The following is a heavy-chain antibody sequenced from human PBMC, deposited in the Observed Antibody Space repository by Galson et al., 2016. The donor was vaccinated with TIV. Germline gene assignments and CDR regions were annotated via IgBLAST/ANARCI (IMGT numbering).Heavy chain of an antibody. D-gene: IGHD1-1*01. CDR1: RFNFSDYR. V-gene: IGHV3-7*01. J-gene: IGHJ4*02. CDR3: ATNWDPDY. Sequence: SLRLSCAVSRFNFSDYRMSWVRQAPGKGLEWVANIKEDGSEKNYVGSVEGRFAVSRDNGKNSLYLQMNSLRVEDTAVYYCATNWDPDYWGQGTLVTVSS. CDR2: IKEDGSEK.